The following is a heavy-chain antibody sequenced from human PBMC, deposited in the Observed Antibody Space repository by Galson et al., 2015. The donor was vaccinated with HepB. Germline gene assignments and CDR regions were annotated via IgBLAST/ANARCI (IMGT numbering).Heavy chain of an antibody. D-gene: IGHD6-13*01. Sequence: SLRLSCAASGFAFSNAWMSWVRQAPGKGLEWVSGISGSGGTTYYTYSVKGRFTISRDNSKNTLYLQMNSLRAEDTAVYYCAKALGSTWNFDCWGQGTLVTVSS. V-gene: IGHV3-23*01. CDR3: AKALGSTWNFDC. CDR1: GFAFSNAW. CDR2: ISGSGGTT. J-gene: IGHJ4*02.